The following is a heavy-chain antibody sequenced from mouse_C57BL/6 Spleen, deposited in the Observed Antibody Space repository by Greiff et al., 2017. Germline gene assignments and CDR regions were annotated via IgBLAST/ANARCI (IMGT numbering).Heavy chain of an antibody. J-gene: IGHJ3*01. V-gene: IGHV1-53*01. CDR3: ARHAQAHFAY. D-gene: IGHD3-2*02. CDR1: GYTFTSYW. Sequence: ASGYTFTSYWMHWVKQRPGQGLEWIGNINPSNGGTNYNEKFKSKATLTVDKSSSTAYMQLSSLTSEDSAVYYCARHAQAHFAYWGQGTLVTVSA. CDR2: INPSNGGT.